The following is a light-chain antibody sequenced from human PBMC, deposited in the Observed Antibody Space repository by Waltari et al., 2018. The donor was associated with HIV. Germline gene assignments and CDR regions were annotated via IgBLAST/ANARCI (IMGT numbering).Light chain of an antibody. V-gene: IGLV3-10*01. Sequence: SSELTQPPSVSVSPGQTARITCSGDALPNKYVYWYQQKSGQAPVLVIFEDYKRPSGIPERFSGSSSGTVATLNISGAQVDDEADYYCYSTDRKFGGGTKLTVL. J-gene: IGLJ2*01. CDR3: YSTDRK. CDR1: ALPNKY. CDR2: EDY.